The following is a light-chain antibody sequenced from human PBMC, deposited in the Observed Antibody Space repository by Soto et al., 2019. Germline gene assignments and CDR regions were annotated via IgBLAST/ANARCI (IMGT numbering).Light chain of an antibody. J-gene: IGKJ4*01. CDR1: QSVSSN. CDR2: GAS. Sequence: EIVMTQSPATLSVSPGARAPLSCRASQSVSSNLAWYQQKPGQAPRLLIYGASTRATGIPARFSGSGSGTEFTLTISSLQSEDFAVYYCQQYDKWPPVTFGGGTKVDI. CDR3: QQYDKWPPVT. V-gene: IGKV3-15*01.